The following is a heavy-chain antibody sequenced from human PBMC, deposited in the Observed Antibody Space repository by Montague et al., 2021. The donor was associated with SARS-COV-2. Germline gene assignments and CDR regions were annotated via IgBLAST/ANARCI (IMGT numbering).Heavy chain of an antibody. Sequence: TLSLTCTVSGGSISSGSYYWSWIRQPAGKGLEWIGRIYTTGRTNYNPSLKSRVTISVDTSKNQFSLKLSPVTAADTAAYYCASERAYDYGSGTYPGGFDIWGQGTMVTVSS. J-gene: IGHJ3*02. V-gene: IGHV4-61*02. CDR1: GGSISSGSYY. CDR3: ASERAYDYGSGTYPGGFDI. CDR2: IYTTGRT. D-gene: IGHD3-10*01.